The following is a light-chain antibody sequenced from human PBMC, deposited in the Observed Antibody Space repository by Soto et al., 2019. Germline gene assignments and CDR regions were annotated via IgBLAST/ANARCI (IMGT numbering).Light chain of an antibody. V-gene: IGLV1-40*01. J-gene: IGLJ1*01. CDR2: GNS. Sequence: QSVLTQPPSVSGAPGQRVTISCTGSRSNIGAGYDVHWYQQFPGTAPKLLIYGNSNRPSGGPDRFSGSKSGTSASLAITGLQAEDEADYYCQSYDSSLSGVFGSGTKLTVL. CDR1: RSNIGAGYD. CDR3: QSYDSSLSGV.